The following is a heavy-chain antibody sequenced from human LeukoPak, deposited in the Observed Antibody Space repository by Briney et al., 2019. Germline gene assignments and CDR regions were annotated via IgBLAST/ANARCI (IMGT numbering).Heavy chain of an antibody. D-gene: IGHD1-26*01. Sequence: ASVKVSCKASGYTFTSYDINWVRQATGQGLEWMGWMNPNSGNTGYAQKFQGRVTMTEDTSTDTAYMELSSLRPEDTAVYYCATEIKWELPRLGMDVWGQGTTVTVSS. CDR2: MNPNSGNT. V-gene: IGHV1-8*01. J-gene: IGHJ6*02. CDR1: GYTFTSYD. CDR3: ATEIKWELPRLGMDV.